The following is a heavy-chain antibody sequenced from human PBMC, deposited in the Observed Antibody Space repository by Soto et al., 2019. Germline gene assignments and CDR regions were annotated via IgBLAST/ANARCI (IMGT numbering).Heavy chain of an antibody. CDR2: IRVYNGDT. J-gene: IGHJ4*02. CDR3: ARGDRSPNY. Sequence: QVQLVQSGAEVKKTGASAKVSCKSSGYDFTNYGITWVRQAPGQGLDWVGWIRVYNGDTKYAQKFQGRVTLTTDTSTTTAYMELRSLRSDDTAVYYCARGDRSPNYWGQGTLVTVSS. V-gene: IGHV1-18*01. D-gene: IGHD1-26*01. CDR1: GYDFTNYG.